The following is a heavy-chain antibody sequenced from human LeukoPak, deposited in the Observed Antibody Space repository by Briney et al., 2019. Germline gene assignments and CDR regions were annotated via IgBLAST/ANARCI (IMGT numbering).Heavy chain of an antibody. CDR3: ARGTLDYDILTGPFDY. Sequence: SETLSLTCTVSGGSISSYYWSWIRQPPGKELEWIGYIYYSGSTNYNPSLKSRVTISVDTSKNQFSLKLSSVTAADTAVYYCARGTLDYDILTGPFDYWGQGTLVTVSS. J-gene: IGHJ4*02. CDR1: GGSISSYY. D-gene: IGHD3-9*01. CDR2: IYYSGST. V-gene: IGHV4-59*01.